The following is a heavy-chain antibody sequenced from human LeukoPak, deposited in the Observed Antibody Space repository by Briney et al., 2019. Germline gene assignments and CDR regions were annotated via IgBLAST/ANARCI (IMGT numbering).Heavy chain of an antibody. CDR2: IIPIFGTA. Sequence: ASVKVSCKASGGTFSSYAISWVRQAPGQGLEWMGGIIPIFGTANYAQKFQGRVTITTDESTSTAYMELSSLRSEDTAVYYCARDTLLGYCSSTSCSPRRINWFDPWGQGTLVTVSS. D-gene: IGHD2-2*01. CDR3: ARDTLLGYCSSTSCSPRRINWFDP. J-gene: IGHJ5*02. CDR1: GGTFSSYA. V-gene: IGHV1-69*05.